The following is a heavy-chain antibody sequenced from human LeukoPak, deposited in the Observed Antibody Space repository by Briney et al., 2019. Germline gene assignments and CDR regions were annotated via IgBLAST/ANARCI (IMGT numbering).Heavy chain of an antibody. CDR1: GFTFSSYW. CDR2: VNSDGSST. D-gene: IGHD6-25*01. V-gene: IGHV3-74*01. J-gene: IGHJ6*03. CDR3: AREGSSGAVYFYYYMDV. Sequence: GGSLRLSCAASGFTFSSYWMHWVRQAPGKGLVWVSRVNSDGSSTSYADSVKGRFTISRDNAKNTLYLQMNSLRPEDTAVYYCAREGSSGAVYFYYYMDVWGKGTTVTVSS.